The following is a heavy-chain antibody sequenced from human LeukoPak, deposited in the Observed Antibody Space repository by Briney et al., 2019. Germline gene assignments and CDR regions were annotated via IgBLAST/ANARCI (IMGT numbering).Heavy chain of an antibody. V-gene: IGHV4-59*12. CDR2: IYYSGST. CDR3: ARGQVGSRYYFDY. J-gene: IGHJ4*02. CDR1: GGSISSYY. D-gene: IGHD6-13*01. Sequence: SETLSLTCTVSGGSISSYYWSWIRQPPGKGLEWIGYIYYSGSTNYNPSLKSRVTISVDTSKNQFSLKLSSVTAADTAVYYCARGQVGSRYYFDYWGQGTLVTVSS.